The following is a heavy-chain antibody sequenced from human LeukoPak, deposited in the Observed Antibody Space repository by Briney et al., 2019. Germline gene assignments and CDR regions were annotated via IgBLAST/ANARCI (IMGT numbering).Heavy chain of an antibody. D-gene: IGHD3-3*01. Sequence: GGSLRLSCAASGFTFSSYWMHWVRQAPGKGLVWVSRINSDGSSTSYADSVKGRFTISRDNAKNTLYLQMNSLRAEDTAVYYCARELDYYDFWSGHWSFDYWGQGTLVTVSS. CDR1: GFTFSSYW. CDR2: INSDGSST. J-gene: IGHJ4*02. CDR3: ARELDYYDFWSGHWSFDY. V-gene: IGHV3-74*01.